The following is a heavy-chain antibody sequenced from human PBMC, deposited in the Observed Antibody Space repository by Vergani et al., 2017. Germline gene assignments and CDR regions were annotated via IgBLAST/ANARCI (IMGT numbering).Heavy chain of an antibody. CDR3: ARGPRRDVLAFRYYYGMDV. CDR1: GGSLSGYH. CDR2: ANESGST. V-gene: IGHV4-34*02. J-gene: IGHJ6*02. D-gene: IGHD3-3*02. Sequence: QVQLQQWGAGLLKPAETLSLTCAVYGGSLSGYHWNWFRQPPGKGLEWIGDANESGSTNYNPSLKSRITISVDTSKNQLSLKLSSVTAADTAIYYCARGPRRDVLAFRYYYGMDVWGQGTTVTVSS.